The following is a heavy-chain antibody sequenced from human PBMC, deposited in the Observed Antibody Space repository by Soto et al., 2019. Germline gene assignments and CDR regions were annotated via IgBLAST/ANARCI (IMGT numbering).Heavy chain of an antibody. Sequence: ASVKVSCKVSGYTLTELSMHWVRQAPGKGLEWMGGFDPEDGETIYAQKFQGRVTMTEDTSTDTAYMELSSLRSEDTAVYYCATGVVPAAMPTSDWYFDLWGRGTLVTVSS. CDR2: FDPEDGET. CDR3: ATGVVPAAMPTSDWYFDL. V-gene: IGHV1-24*01. D-gene: IGHD2-2*01. J-gene: IGHJ2*01. CDR1: GYTLTELS.